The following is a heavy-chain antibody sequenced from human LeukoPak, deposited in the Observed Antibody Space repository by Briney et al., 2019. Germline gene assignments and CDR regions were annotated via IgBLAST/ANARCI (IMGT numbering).Heavy chain of an antibody. Sequence: EASVKVSCKASGYDLTVYGISWVRQAPGQGLEWLGWITGYSGGTNYAQKFQGRVTMTADTSTSTAYMELRSLRSDDTAVYYCARGARISSSWYSSVWGQGTLITVS. V-gene: IGHV1-18*01. CDR3: ARGARISSSWYSSV. J-gene: IGHJ4*02. D-gene: IGHD2-2*01. CDR2: ITGYSGGT. CDR1: GYDLTVYG.